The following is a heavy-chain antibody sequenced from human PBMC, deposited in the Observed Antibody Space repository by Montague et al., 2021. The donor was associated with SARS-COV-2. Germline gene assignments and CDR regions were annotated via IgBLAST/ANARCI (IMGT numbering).Heavy chain of an antibody. CDR1: GGSVSSSSYY. D-gene: IGHD4-17*01. V-gene: IGHV4-39*01. CDR2: IYYTGST. Sequence: SETLSLTCTVSGGSVSSSSYYWGWIRQPPGKGLEWIGCIYYTGSTYYNPSLKSRVTISVDTSRNQFSLKLSSVTAADTAVYYCARNTTGAVNAFDIWGQGPLVTVSS. J-gene: IGHJ3*02. CDR3: ARNTTGAVNAFDI.